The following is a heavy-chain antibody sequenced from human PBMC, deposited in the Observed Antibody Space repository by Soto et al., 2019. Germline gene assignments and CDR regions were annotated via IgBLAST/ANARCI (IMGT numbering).Heavy chain of an antibody. Sequence: SVKVSCKASGGTFSSYAISWVRQAPGQGLEWMGGIIPIFGTANYAQKFQGRVTITADESTSTAYMELSSLRSEDTAVYYCARAPGYCSSTSCYAAGYYSDYWGQGTLVTASS. CDR2: IIPIFGTA. CDR3: ARAPGYCSSTSCYAAGYYSDY. D-gene: IGHD2-2*01. J-gene: IGHJ4*02. CDR1: GGTFSSYA. V-gene: IGHV1-69*13.